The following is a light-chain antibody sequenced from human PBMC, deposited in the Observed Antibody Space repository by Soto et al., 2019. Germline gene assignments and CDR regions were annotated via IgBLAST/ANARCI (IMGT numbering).Light chain of an antibody. CDR1: SSNIGSNT. Sequence: QSVLTQPPSASGTPGQRVTISCSGSSSNIGSNTVNWYQQLPGTAPKLLIYNNTQRPSGVPDRFSGSKSGTSASLAISGLQAEDEADYYCAAWDDSLNGLVFGTGTKFTVL. V-gene: IGLV1-44*01. J-gene: IGLJ1*01. CDR2: NNT. CDR3: AAWDDSLNGLV.